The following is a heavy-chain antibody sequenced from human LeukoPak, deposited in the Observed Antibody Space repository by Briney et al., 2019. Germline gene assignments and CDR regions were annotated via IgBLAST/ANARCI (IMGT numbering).Heavy chain of an antibody. CDR2: IYYSGST. CDR1: GGSISSSSYY. V-gene: IGHV4-39*01. D-gene: IGHD5-12*01. J-gene: IGHJ4*02. CDR3: ARLWGTTIQIDY. Sequence: SETLSLTCTVSGGSISSSSYYWGWIRQPPGKGLEWIGSIYYSGSTYYNPSLKSRVTISVDTSKNQFSLKLSSVTAADTAVYYCARLWGTTIQIDYWGQGTLVTVSS.